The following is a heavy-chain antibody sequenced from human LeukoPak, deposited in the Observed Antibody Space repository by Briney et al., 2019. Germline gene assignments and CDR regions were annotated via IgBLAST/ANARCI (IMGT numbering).Heavy chain of an antibody. J-gene: IGHJ5*02. V-gene: IGHV3-72*01. CDR2: TRNKANSYTT. CDR1: GFTFSSFG. Sequence: GGSLRLSCGASGFTFSSFGMHWVRQAPGKGLEWVGRTRNKANSYTTEYAASVKGRFTISRDDSKNSLYLQMNSLKTEDTAVYYCASLYGSGKRWVDPWGQGTLVTVSS. D-gene: IGHD3-10*01. CDR3: ASLYGSGKRWVDP.